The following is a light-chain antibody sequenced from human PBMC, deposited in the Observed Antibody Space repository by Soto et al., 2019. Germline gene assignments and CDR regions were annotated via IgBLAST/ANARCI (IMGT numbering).Light chain of an antibody. V-gene: IGKV3-20*01. J-gene: IGKJ1*01. CDR1: QSISSRY. CDR2: GAS. Sequence: EIVLTQSPGTLSLSPGERAPLSCRTSQSISSRYLGWYKQKPGQAPRLLIYGASSRATGIPDRFSGSGSGTDFTLTINRLEPEDFAVYYCQQYGSSGTFGQGTKVDIK. CDR3: QQYGSSGT.